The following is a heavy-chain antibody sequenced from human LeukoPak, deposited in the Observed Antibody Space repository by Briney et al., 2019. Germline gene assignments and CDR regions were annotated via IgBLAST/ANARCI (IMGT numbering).Heavy chain of an antibody. CDR2: ISGSGVST. D-gene: IGHD6-6*01. J-gene: IGHJ4*02. Sequence: PGGSLRLSCAASGFRFSSYAMSWVPQAPGKELEWVSAISGSGVSTYYADSVKGRFTVSRDNSKNTLYLQMSSLKASDTAMYYCARLLLQYSSSSPIDYWGQGTQVTVSS. CDR3: ARLLLQYSSSSPIDY. V-gene: IGHV3-23*01. CDR1: GFRFSSYA.